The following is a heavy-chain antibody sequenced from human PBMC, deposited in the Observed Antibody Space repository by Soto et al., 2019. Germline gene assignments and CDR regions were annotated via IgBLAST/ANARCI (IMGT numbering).Heavy chain of an antibody. CDR2: IGTAGDP. J-gene: IGHJ6*02. CDR3: ARAHYYGMDV. V-gene: IGHV3-13*05. Sequence: EVQLVESGGGLVQPGGSLRLSCAASGFTFSSYDMHWVRQATGKGLEWVSAIGTAGDPYYPGSVKGRFTISRENAKNSLYLQMYSLRARDTAVYYCARAHYYGMDVWGQGTTVTVSS. CDR1: GFTFSSYD.